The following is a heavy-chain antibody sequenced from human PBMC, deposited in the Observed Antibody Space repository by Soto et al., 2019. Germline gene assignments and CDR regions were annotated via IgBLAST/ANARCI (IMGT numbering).Heavy chain of an antibody. D-gene: IGHD3-10*01. CDR2: MNPNSGNT. CDR1: GYTFTSYD. V-gene: IGHV1-8*01. CDR3: LYGSGSFGFSGFDP. J-gene: IGHJ5*02. Sequence: ASVKVSCKASGYTFTSYDINWVRQATGQGLEWMGWMNPNSGNTGYAQKFQGRVTMTRNTSISTAYMELSSLRSEDTAVYYCLYGSGSFGFSGFDPWGQGTLVTVS.